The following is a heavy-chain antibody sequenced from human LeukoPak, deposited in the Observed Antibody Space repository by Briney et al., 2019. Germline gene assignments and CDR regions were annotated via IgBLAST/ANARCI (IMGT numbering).Heavy chain of an antibody. V-gene: IGHV4-59*01. CDR1: GGSISSYY. CDR2: IYYSGST. D-gene: IGHD5-24*01. CDR3: ARSPEKMATIPGGFDY. Sequence: PSETLSLTCTVSGGSISSYYWSWIRQPPGKGLEWIGYIYYSGSTNYNPSLKSRVTISVDTSKNQFSLKLSSVTAADTAVYYCARSPEKMATIPGGFDYWGQGTLVTVSS. J-gene: IGHJ4*02.